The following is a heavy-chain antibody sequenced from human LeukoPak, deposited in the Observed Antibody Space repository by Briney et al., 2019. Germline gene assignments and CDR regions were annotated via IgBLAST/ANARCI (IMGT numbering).Heavy chain of an antibody. D-gene: IGHD4-4*01. Sequence: SETLSLTCAVYGGSFSGYYWSWIRQPPGKGPEWIGEINHSGSTNYNPSLKSRVTISVDTSKNQFSLKLSSVTAADTAVYYCARGKVTRYYYYGMDVWGQGTTVTVSS. CDR2: INHSGST. V-gene: IGHV4-34*01. CDR3: ARGKVTRYYYYGMDV. CDR1: GGSFSGYY. J-gene: IGHJ6*02.